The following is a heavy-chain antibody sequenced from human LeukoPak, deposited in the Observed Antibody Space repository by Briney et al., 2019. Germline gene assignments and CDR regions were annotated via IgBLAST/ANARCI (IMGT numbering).Heavy chain of an antibody. CDR1: GFTFRSYA. CDR2: ISDSGGNT. Sequence: TGGSLRLSCAASGFTFRSYAMTWVRQAPGKGLEWDSSISDSGGNTYYADSVKGRFTISRDNSRNTLYLQMNSLRAEDTAVYYCAKDGVWQSYYFDYWGQGTLVTVAS. CDR3: AKDGVWQSYYFDY. D-gene: IGHD6-19*01. V-gene: IGHV3-23*01. J-gene: IGHJ4*02.